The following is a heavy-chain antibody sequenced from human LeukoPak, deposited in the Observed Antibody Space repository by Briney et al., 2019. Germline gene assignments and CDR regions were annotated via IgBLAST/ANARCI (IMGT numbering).Heavy chain of an antibody. Sequence: PGGSLRLSCAASGFTFSSYEMNWVRQAPGKGLEWVSYISSSGSTIYYADSVKGRFTISRDNAKNSLYLQMNSLRAEDTAVYYCARTSSSARTFDYWGQGTLVTVSS. V-gene: IGHV3-48*03. J-gene: IGHJ4*02. CDR1: GFTFSSYE. CDR2: ISSSGSTI. D-gene: IGHD6-19*01. CDR3: ARTSSSARTFDY.